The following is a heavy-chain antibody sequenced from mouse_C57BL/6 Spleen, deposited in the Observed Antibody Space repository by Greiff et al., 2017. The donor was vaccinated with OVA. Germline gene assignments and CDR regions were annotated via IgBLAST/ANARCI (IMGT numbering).Heavy chain of an antibody. V-gene: IGHV5-17*01. CDR3: ALYYDYDAYFDY. D-gene: IGHD2-4*01. Sequence: EVKLMESGGGLVKPGGSLKLSCAASGFTFSDYGMHWVRQAPEKGLEWVAYISSGSSTIYYADTVKGRFTISRDNAKNTLFLQMISLRSEDTAMYYCALYYDYDAYFDYWGQGTTLTVSS. J-gene: IGHJ2*01. CDR1: GFTFSDYG. CDR2: ISSGSSTI.